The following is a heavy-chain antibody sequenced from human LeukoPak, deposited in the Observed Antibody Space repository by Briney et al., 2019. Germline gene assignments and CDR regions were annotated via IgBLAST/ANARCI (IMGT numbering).Heavy chain of an antibody. Sequence: PSETLSLTCAVSGVSINSENWWTWVRQAPGKGLEWVSSISSSSSYIYYADSVKGRFTISRDNAKNSLYLQMNSLRAEDTAVYYCAREVDYYDSSGYFPFDYWGQGTLVTVSS. J-gene: IGHJ4*02. D-gene: IGHD3-22*01. CDR3: AREVDYYDSSGYFPFDY. CDR2: ISSSSSYI. CDR1: GVSINSEN. V-gene: IGHV3-21*01.